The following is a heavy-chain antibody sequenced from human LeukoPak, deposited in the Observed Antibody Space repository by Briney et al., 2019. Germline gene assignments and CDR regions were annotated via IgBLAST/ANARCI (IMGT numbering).Heavy chain of an antibody. CDR2: IIPILGMA. CDR3: ARDSYGSGSHRSVDI. V-gene: IGHV1-69*04. D-gene: IGHD3-10*01. CDR1: GGTFSSYA. J-gene: IGHJ3*02. Sequence: SVKVSCKASGGTFSSYAISWVRQAPGQGLEWMGRIIPILGMANYAQKFQGRVTITADKSTSTAYMELSSLRSEDTAVYYCARDSYGSGSHRSVDIWGQGTMVTVSS.